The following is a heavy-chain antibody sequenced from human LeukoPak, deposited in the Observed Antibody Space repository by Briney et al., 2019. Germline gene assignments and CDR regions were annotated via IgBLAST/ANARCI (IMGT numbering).Heavy chain of an antibody. Sequence: GASVKVSCKASGYTFTSYAMHWVRQAPGQRLEWMGWINAGNGNTKYSQKFQGRVTMTEDTSTDTAYMELSSLRSEDTAVYYCATSPLGIYYDSSGPFDYWGQGTLVTVSS. D-gene: IGHD3-22*01. V-gene: IGHV1-3*01. CDR3: ATSPLGIYYDSSGPFDY. J-gene: IGHJ4*02. CDR1: GYTFTSYA. CDR2: INAGNGNT.